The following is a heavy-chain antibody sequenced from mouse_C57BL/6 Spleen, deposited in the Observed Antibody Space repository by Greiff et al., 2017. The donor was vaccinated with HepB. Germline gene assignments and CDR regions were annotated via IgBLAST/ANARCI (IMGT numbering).Heavy chain of an antibody. CDR1: GYTFTSYW. J-gene: IGHJ3*01. CDR3: AREREYDGYLSWFAY. V-gene: IGHV1-52*01. CDR2: IDPSDSET. D-gene: IGHD2-3*01. Sequence: QVQLQQPGAELVRPGSSVKLSCKASGYTFTSYWMHWVKQRPIQGLEWIGNIDPSDSETHYNQKFKDKATLTVDKSSSTAYMQLSSLTSEDSAVYYCAREREYDGYLSWFAYWGQGTLVTVSA.